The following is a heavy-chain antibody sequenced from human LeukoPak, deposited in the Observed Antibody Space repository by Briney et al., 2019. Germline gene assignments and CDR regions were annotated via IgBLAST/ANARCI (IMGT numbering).Heavy chain of an antibody. CDR3: ARQYYYGSGSYFYYMDV. D-gene: IGHD3-10*01. CDR1: GGSISSYY. Sequence: SETLSLTCTVSGGSISSYYWTWIRQPPGKGLEWIGSLYYSGSTNYNPSLKSRVTISVDTSKNQFSLKLSSVTAADTAVYYCARQYYYGSGSYFYYMDVWGKGTTVTISS. V-gene: IGHV4-59*08. J-gene: IGHJ6*03. CDR2: LYYSGST.